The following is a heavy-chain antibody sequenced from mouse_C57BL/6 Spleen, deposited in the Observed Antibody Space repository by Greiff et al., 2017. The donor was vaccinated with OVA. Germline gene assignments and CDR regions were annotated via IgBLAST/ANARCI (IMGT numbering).Heavy chain of an antibody. J-gene: IGHJ1*03. Sequence: QVQLQQSGPELVKPGASVKISCKASGYAFSSSWMNWVKQRPGKGLEWIGRIYPGDGDTNYNGKFKGKATLTADKSSSTAYMQLSSLTSEASAVYFCASDYGWYFDVWGTGTTVTVSS. CDR1: GYAFSSSW. CDR3: ASDYGWYFDV. CDR2: IYPGDGDT. V-gene: IGHV1-82*01. D-gene: IGHD2-4*01.